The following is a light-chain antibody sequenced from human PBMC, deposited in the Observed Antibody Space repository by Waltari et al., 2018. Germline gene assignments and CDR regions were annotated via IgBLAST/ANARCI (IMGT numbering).Light chain of an antibody. J-gene: IGLJ3*02. CDR3: ASWDDSLNGFWV. V-gene: IGLV1-44*01. CDR2: SNN. Sequence: QSVLTQPPSASGTPGQRVTISCSGSSSNIGNNPVNWYQQFPGTPPKPLLYSNNQRHSGVLGRYSGSRSATSASVAISGLQSEDEDDYYCASWDDSLNGFWVFGGGTKLTVL. CDR1: SSNIGNNP.